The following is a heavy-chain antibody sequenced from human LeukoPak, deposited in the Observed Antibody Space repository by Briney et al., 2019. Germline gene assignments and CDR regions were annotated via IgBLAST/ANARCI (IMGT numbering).Heavy chain of an antibody. CDR2: INPNSGGT. D-gene: IGHD2-2*01. CDR1: GYTFTGYY. V-gene: IGHV1-2*02. Sequence: ASVKVSCKASGYTFTGYYMHWVRQAPGQGLEWMGWINPNSGGTNYAQKFQGRVTMTRDTSISTAYMELSRLRSDDTAVYYCARAERIVVVPAAMGYWGQGTLVTVSS. J-gene: IGHJ4*02. CDR3: ARAERIVVVPAAMGY.